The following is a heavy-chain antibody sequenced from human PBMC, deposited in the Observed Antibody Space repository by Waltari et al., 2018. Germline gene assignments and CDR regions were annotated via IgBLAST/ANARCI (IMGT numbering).Heavy chain of an antibody. V-gene: IGHV3-7*03. CDR2: IKQDGSEK. Sequence: EVQLVESGGGLVQPGGSLRLSCAASGFTFSSYWMSWVRQAPGKGLEWVANIKQDGSEKDYVDSVKGRFTISRDNAKNSLYLQMNSLRAEDTAVYYCARDHRYSSGWYEGAFDIWGQGTMVTVSS. D-gene: IGHD6-19*01. CDR1: GFTFSSYW. CDR3: ARDHRYSSGWYEGAFDI. J-gene: IGHJ3*02.